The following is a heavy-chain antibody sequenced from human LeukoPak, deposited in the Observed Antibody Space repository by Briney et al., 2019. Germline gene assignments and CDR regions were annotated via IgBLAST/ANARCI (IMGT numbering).Heavy chain of an antibody. D-gene: IGHD3-22*01. CDR1: GYTLTELS. V-gene: IGHV1-24*01. CDR2: FDPEDGET. J-gene: IGHJ3*02. CDR3: ATSSGNYDSSGYSYAFDI. Sequence: ASVKVSCKVSGYTLTELSMHWVRQVPGKGLEWMGGFDPEDGETIYAQKFQGRVTMTEDTSTDTAYMELSSLRSEDTAVYCCATSSGNYDSSGYSYAFDIWGQGTMVTVSS.